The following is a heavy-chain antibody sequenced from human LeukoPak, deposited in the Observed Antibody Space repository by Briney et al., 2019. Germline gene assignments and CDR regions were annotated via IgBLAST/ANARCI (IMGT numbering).Heavy chain of an antibody. D-gene: IGHD2-15*01. CDR1: GFTFSSYW. J-gene: IGHJ4*02. Sequence: PGGSLRLSCAASGFTFSSYWMSWVRQAPGKGLEWVANIKQDGSEKYYVDSVKGRFTISRDNAKNSLYLQMNSLRAEDTAVYYCARGAPYCSGANCMYYFDYWGQGTLVTVSS. V-gene: IGHV3-7*04. CDR2: IKQDGSEK. CDR3: ARGAPYCSGANCMYYFDY.